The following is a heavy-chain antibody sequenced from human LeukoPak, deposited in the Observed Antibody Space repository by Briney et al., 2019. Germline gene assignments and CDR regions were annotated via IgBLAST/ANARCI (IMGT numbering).Heavy chain of an antibody. CDR3: TSYYLYLFDY. Sequence: GGSLRLSCAASGFTFSSYAMSWVRQAPGKGREWVSAISGSGGSTYYADSVKGRFTISRDNSKNTLYLQMNSLRAEDTAVYYCTSYYLYLFDYWGQGTLVTVSS. V-gene: IGHV3-23*01. CDR1: GFTFSSYA. J-gene: IGHJ4*02. CDR2: ISGSGGST. D-gene: IGHD2-21*01.